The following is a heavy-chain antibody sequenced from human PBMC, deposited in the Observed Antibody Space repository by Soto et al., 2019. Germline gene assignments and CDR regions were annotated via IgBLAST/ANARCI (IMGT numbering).Heavy chain of an antibody. D-gene: IGHD3-10*01. V-gene: IGHV3-53*04. CDR2: IYSGGST. CDR3: ARDRRYYGSGSYMDV. CDR1: GFTVSSNY. J-gene: IGHJ6*03. Sequence: GSLRLSCAASGFTVSSNYMSWVRQAPGKGLEWVSVIYSGGSTYYADSVKGRFTISRHNSKNTLYLQMNSLRAEDTAVYYCARDRRYYGSGSYMDVWGKGTTVTVSS.